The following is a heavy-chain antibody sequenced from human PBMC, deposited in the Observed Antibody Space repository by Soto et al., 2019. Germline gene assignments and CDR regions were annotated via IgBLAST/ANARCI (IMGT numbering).Heavy chain of an antibody. J-gene: IGHJ6*02. Sequence: QVQLVQSGAEVKEPGSSVRVSCKASGGTFDNFIKNWVRQTPGRGLEWMGGIVPMLGTPTYAEKFKGRVTSSATGSTSTMYMEVTSLRSEDTAIYYCARTGTYSSSLSQYSGMDVWGQGTTVTVSS. V-gene: IGHV1-69*01. CDR2: IVPMLGTP. D-gene: IGHD1-26*01. CDR3: ARTGTYSSSLSQYSGMDV. CDR1: GGTFDNFI.